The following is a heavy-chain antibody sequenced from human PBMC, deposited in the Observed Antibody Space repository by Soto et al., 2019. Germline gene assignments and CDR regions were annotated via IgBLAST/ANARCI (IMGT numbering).Heavy chain of an antibody. D-gene: IGHD6-19*01. CDR1: GYTFTSYG. CDR3: ASDLAVGLVDY. Sequence: QVQLVQSGAEVKKPGASVKVSCKASGYTFTSYGISWVRQAPGQGLEWMGWISADNGNTKYAQKLRGRATMTTDTTTSTADMGVGSLRSDGTAVYYCASDLAVGLVDYWGQGTLVTVSS. V-gene: IGHV1-18*01. J-gene: IGHJ4*02. CDR2: ISADNGNT.